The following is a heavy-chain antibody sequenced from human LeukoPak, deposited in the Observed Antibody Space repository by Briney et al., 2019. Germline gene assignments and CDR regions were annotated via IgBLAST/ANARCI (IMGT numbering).Heavy chain of an antibody. Sequence: GGSLRLSCAASGFTVSSNYMGWVRQAPGKGLEWVSVIYIGGSTYYVDSVKGRFTISRDNSKNTLYLQMNSLRAEDTAVYYCARVLRSSNWFDPWGQGTLVTVSS. V-gene: IGHV3-66*02. CDR3: ARVLRSSNWFDP. CDR2: IYIGGST. CDR1: GFTVSSNY. J-gene: IGHJ5*02. D-gene: IGHD5/OR15-5a*01.